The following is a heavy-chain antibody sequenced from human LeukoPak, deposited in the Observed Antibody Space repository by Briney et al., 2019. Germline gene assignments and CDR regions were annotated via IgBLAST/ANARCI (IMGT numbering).Heavy chain of an antibody. CDR3: ARDRPRARYFDY. J-gene: IGHJ4*02. D-gene: IGHD2-15*01. V-gene: IGHV1-69*04. Sequence: ASVKVSCKASGGTFNHYSISWVRQAPGQGLEWMGRIIPILNVPNYAQKFEGRVTITADKSTNTAYMELSSLKSEDTAVYFCARDRPRARYFDYWGQGTLVTVSS. CDR2: IIPILNVP. CDR1: GGTFNHYS.